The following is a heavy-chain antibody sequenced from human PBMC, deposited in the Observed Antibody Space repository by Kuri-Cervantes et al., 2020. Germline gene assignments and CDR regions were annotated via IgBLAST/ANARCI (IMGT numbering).Heavy chain of an antibody. CDR2: ISYDGSNK. J-gene: IGHJ4*02. CDR3: ARSRYCSSTSCYAGRGYYFDY. V-gene: IGHV3-30*03. D-gene: IGHD2-2*01. CDR1: GFTFSSYG. Sequence: LSLTCAASGFTFSSYGMHWVRQAPGKGLEWVAVISYDGSNKYYADSVKGRFTISRDNSKNTLYLQMNSLRAEDTAVYYCARSRYCSSTSCYAGRGYYFDYWGQGTLVTVSS.